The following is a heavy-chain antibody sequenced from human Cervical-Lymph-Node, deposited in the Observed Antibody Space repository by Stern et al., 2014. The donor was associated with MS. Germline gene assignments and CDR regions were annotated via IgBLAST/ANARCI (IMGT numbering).Heavy chain of an antibody. J-gene: IGHJ4*02. V-gene: IGHV4-31*03. D-gene: IGHD3-16*02. CDR1: GGSISSGGYY. CDR2: IYYSGST. CDR3: AKYRVFGGVIVVDY. Sequence: QLKLQESGPGLVKPSQTLSLTCTVSGGSISSGGYYWSWIRQHTGKGLEWIGYIYYSGSTSYNPSLKSRVTISLDTSKSQFSLKLSSVTAADTAVYYCAKYRVFGGVIVVDYWGQGTLVTVSS.